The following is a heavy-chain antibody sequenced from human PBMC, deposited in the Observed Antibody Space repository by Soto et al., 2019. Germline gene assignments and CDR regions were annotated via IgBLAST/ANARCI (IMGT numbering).Heavy chain of an antibody. D-gene: IGHD4-17*01. CDR3: ARDLRFCDYHYYYYGMDF. CDR2: IIPIFGTA. Sequence: GASVKVSCKASGGTFSSYAISWVRQAPGQGLEWMGGIIPIFGTANYAQKFQGRVTITADESTSTAYMELSSLRSEDTAVYYCARDLRFCDYHYYYYGMDFWGQGTTVTVSS. CDR1: GGTFSSYA. J-gene: IGHJ6*02. V-gene: IGHV1-69*13.